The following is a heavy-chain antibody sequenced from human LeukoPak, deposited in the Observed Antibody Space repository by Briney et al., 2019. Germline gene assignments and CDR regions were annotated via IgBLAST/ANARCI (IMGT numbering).Heavy chain of an antibody. CDR1: GGSFSGYY. J-gene: IGHJ4*02. V-gene: IGHV4-34*01. D-gene: IGHD5-18*01. Sequence: SETLSLTCVVYGGSFSGYYWSWIRQPPGKGLECIGEINHSGITNYNPSLKSRVTISVDTSKNQFSLKLSSVTAADTAVYYCARGGYSYGYTRAYFDYWGQGTLVTVSS. CDR2: INHSGIT. CDR3: ARGGYSYGYTRAYFDY.